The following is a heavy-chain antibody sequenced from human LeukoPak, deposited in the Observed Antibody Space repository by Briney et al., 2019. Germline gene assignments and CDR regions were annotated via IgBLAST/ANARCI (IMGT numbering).Heavy chain of an antibody. CDR3: ARDHYDY. D-gene: IGHD3-10*01. V-gene: IGHV3-74*01. CDR1: GFTFSHHG. Sequence: GGSLRLSCAASGFTFSHHGMHWVRQAPGKGLVWVSRINSDGSYTTYADSVKGRFTISRDNAKNTVYLQMNSLRAEDTAVYVCARDHYDYWGQGTLVTVSS. J-gene: IGHJ4*02. CDR2: INSDGSYT.